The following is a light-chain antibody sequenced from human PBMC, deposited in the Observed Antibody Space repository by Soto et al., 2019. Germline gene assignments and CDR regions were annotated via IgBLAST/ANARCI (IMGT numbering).Light chain of an antibody. CDR3: RQLNSYLIT. CDR1: QGISSY. CDR2: AAS. V-gene: IGKV1-9*01. Sequence: DIQLTQSPSFLSASVGDRVTITCRASQGISSYLAWYQQKPGKATKLLIYAASTLQSGVPSRFSGSGSGTEFTLTISSLQPEDFATYYCRQLNSYLITFGQGTRLEIK. J-gene: IGKJ5*01.